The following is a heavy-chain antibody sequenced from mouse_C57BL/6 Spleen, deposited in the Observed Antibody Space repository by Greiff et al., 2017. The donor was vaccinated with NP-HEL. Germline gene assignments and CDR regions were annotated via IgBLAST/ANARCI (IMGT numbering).Heavy chain of an antibody. Sequence: DVMLVESGGGLVQPGGSLSLSCAASGFTFTDYYMSWVRQPPGKALEWLGFIRNKANGYTTEYSASVKGRFTISRDNSQSILYLQMNALRAEDSATYYGARYTGTGFAYWGQGTLVTVSA. CDR1: GFTFTDYY. D-gene: IGHD4-1*01. CDR2: IRNKANGYTT. J-gene: IGHJ3*01. CDR3: ARYTGTGFAY. V-gene: IGHV7-3*01.